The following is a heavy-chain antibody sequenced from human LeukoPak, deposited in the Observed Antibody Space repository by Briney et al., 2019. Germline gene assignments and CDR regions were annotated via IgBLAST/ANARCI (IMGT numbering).Heavy chain of an antibody. CDR1: GFTFSSYW. V-gene: IGHV3-20*04. Sequence: GGSLRLSCAASGFTFSSYWMHWVRQVPGKGLEWVSGINWNGGSTGYADSVKGRFTISRDNAKNSLYLQMNSLRAEDTALYYCARDGRSFDYWGQGTLVTVSS. CDR2: INWNGGST. J-gene: IGHJ4*02. CDR3: ARDGRSFDY.